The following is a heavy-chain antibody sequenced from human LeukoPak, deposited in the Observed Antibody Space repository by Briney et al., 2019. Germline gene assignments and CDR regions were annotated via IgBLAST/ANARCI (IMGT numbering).Heavy chain of an antibody. Sequence: PGGSLRLSCAASGFTFSSYSMNWVRQAPGKGLEWVSYISSSSSTIYYADSVKGRFIISRDNSKNTLYLQMDSLRAEDTAVYYCAKFLMTAVTTGFGSWGQGTLVTVSS. D-gene: IGHD4-17*01. V-gene: IGHV3-48*01. CDR1: GFTFSSYS. CDR3: AKFLMTAVTTGFGS. CDR2: ISSSSSTI. J-gene: IGHJ4*02.